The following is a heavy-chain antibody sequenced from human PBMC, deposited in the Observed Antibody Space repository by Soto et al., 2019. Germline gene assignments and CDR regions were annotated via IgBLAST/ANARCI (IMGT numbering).Heavy chain of an antibody. CDR3: AKSDWFDP. CDR2: IKNDGTMT. V-gene: IGHV3-74*01. J-gene: IGHJ5*02. Sequence: EVQLVESGGDLVQPGGSLRLSCAASGFTFSTYWMHWVRQAPGKGPVWISRIKNDGTMTFYADSVKGRFTISRDNAKNTLYLQMNSLRAEDTAVYYRAKSDWFDPWGQGTLVTVSS. CDR1: GFTFSTYW.